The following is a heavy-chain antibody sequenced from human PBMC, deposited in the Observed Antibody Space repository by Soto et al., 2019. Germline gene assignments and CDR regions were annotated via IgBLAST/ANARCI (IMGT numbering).Heavy chain of an antibody. CDR3: ARISAAAGTYSYYAMDV. Sequence: SGPTLVNPTQTLTLTCTFSGFSLSTSGMCVSWIRQPPGKALEWLARIDWEDDKYYSTSLKTRLTISKDTSKNQVVLRMTNMDPVDTATYYCARISAAAGTYSYYAMDVWGQGT. CDR1: GFSLSTSGMC. CDR2: IDWEDDK. D-gene: IGHD6-13*01. V-gene: IGHV2-70*11. J-gene: IGHJ6*02.